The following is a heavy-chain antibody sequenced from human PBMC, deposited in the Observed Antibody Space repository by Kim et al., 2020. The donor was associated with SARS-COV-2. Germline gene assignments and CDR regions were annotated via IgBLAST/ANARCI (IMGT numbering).Heavy chain of an antibody. CDR1: GFIFNTYA. J-gene: IGHJ4*02. D-gene: IGHD3-16*02. V-gene: IGHV3-23*01. CDR3: ARSDYDYVWGTYRLIND. CDR2: ISGSGRTT. Sequence: GGSLRLSCAASGFIFNTYAMTWVRQAPGKGLEWISGISGSGRTTHYADSVKGRFTISRDNSEETLSLQMNSLRGEDTAVYYCARSDYDYVWGTYRLINDWGRGTLVTVSS.